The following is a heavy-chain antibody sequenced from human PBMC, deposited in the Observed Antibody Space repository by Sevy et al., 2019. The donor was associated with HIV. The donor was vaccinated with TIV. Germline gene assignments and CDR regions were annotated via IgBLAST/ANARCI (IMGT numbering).Heavy chain of an antibody. CDR3: AKDFCGSGSYYTTDR. CDR1: GLIFSNYA. J-gene: IGHJ5*02. D-gene: IGHD3-10*01. CDR2: VSGTGDNT. Sequence: GGSLRLSCAASGLIFSNYAMNWFRQPPGKGLEWVSTVSGTGDNTYYAESVKGRFTIFRDNSKNTMYLQMNSLRADDTAVYYCAKDFCGSGSYYTTDRWGQGTLVTVSS. V-gene: IGHV3-23*01.